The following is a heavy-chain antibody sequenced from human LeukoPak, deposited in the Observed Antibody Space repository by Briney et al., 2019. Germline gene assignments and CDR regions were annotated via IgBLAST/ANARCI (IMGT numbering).Heavy chain of an antibody. CDR3: AGLSVEWLLGLGELCGFDY. V-gene: IGHV4-39*01. CDR2: LYCSGST. J-gene: IGHJ4*02. CDR1: GGSISSSSYY. Sequence: SETLSLTCTVSGGSISSSSYYWGWIRQPPGKGREWIGGLYCSGSTSYNPSLKSRVTISVDTSKKQFSLKLSSVTAAAAAVYDRAGLSVEWLLGLGELCGFDYWGQGNLVTVSS. D-gene: IGHD3-10*01.